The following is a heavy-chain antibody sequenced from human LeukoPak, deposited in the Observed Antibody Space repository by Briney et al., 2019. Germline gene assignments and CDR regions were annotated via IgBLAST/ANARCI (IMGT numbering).Heavy chain of an antibody. CDR2: FDPEDGET. Sequence: ASVKVSCKTSGYTFTGYYMHWVRQAPGKGLEWMGGFDPEDGETIYAQKFQGRVTMTEDTSTDTAYMELSSLRSEDTAVYYCATDRRIQLWGRNFDYWGQGTLVTVSS. CDR3: ATDRRIQLWGRNFDY. CDR1: GYTFTGYY. D-gene: IGHD5-18*01. V-gene: IGHV1-24*01. J-gene: IGHJ4*02.